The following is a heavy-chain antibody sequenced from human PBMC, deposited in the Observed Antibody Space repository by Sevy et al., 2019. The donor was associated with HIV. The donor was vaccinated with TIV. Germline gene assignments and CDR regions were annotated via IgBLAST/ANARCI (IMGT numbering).Heavy chain of an antibody. D-gene: IGHD4-4*01. CDR2: IYYSGST. V-gene: IGHV4-59*08. CDR1: GGSISSYY. J-gene: IGHJ4*02. CDR3: ARQTTVTTGDYYFDY. Sequence: SETLSLTCTVSGGSISSYYWSWIRQPPGKGLEWIGYIYYSGSTNYIPSLKSRVTISVDTSKNQFSLKLSSVTAADTAVYYCARQTTVTTGDYYFDYWGQGTLVTVSS.